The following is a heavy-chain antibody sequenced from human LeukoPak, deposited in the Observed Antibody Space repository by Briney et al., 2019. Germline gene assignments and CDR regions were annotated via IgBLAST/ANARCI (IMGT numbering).Heavy chain of an antibody. Sequence: PGGSLRLSCAASGFTFSSYVMTWVRQAPGKGLEWVSGISGSGGTTYYADSVKGRFTISRDNSKNTLYLQMNSLRAEDTAVYYCPKGRGDYEPPYYYYYMDVWGKGTTVTVSS. V-gene: IGHV3-23*01. D-gene: IGHD4-17*01. CDR2: ISGSGGTT. J-gene: IGHJ6*03. CDR1: GFTFSSYV. CDR3: PKGRGDYEPPYYYYYMDV.